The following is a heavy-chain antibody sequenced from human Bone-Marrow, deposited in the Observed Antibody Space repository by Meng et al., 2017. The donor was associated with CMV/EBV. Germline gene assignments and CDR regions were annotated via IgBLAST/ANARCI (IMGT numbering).Heavy chain of an antibody. CDR3: SALGTSSSPYYYYDVDF. J-gene: IGHJ6*02. CDR2: SKSESDGGTI. CDR1: GFPFNNAW. Sequence: GESLKISCAASGFPFNNAWMSWVRQAPGKGLEWVGRSKSESDGGTIDYAASVKGRFTISRDDSKNTLYLQMNNLKTEDTAIYYCSALGTSSSPYYYYDVDFWGQGTTVTVSS. V-gene: IGHV3-15*01. D-gene: IGHD6-13*01.